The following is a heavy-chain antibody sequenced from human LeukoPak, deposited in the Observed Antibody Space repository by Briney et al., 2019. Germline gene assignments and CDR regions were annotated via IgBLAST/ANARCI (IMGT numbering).Heavy chain of an antibody. V-gene: IGHV1-18*01. Sequence: GASVKVSCKASGYTFTSYGISWVRQAPGQGLEWMGWISAYNGNTNYAQKLQGRVTMTTDTSTSTAYMELRSLRSDDTAVYYCARSRIAARPETLGYWGQGTLVTVSS. J-gene: IGHJ4*02. CDR1: GYTFTSYG. CDR2: ISAYNGNT. CDR3: ARSRIAARPETLGY. D-gene: IGHD6-6*01.